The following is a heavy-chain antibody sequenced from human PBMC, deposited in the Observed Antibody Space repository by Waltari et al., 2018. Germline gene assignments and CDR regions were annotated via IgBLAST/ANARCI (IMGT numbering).Heavy chain of an antibody. CDR2: ISGSGGST. V-gene: IGHV3-23*04. Sequence: EVQLVESGGGLVQPGGSLRLSCAASGFTFSSYAMSWVRQAPGKGLEWVSAISGSGGSTYYADSVKGRFTISRDNSKNTRYLQMNSLRAEDTAVYYCAKDNPIFGVVIVWYFDLWGRGTLVTVSS. D-gene: IGHD3-3*01. CDR1: GFTFSSYA. CDR3: AKDNPIFGVVIVWYFDL. J-gene: IGHJ2*01.